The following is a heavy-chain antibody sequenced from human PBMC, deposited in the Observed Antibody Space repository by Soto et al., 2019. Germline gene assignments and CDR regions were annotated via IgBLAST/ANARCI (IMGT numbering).Heavy chain of an antibody. Sequence: QVQLVQSGAEVKKPGASVKVSCKASGYTFTSYDINWVRQATGQGLEWMGWMNPNSGNTGYAQKFQGRVTMTRNTSISTADLELSSRRYADTAVSYCAARIDYCSGTSCQTVVYGGQGTLVTVSS. V-gene: IGHV1-8*01. J-gene: IGHJ4*02. CDR1: GYTFTSYD. CDR3: AARIDYCSGTSCQTVVY. CDR2: MNPNSGNT. D-gene: IGHD2-2*01.